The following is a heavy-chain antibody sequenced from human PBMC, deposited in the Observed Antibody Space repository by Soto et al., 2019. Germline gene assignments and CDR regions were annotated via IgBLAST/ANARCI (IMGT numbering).Heavy chain of an antibody. D-gene: IGHD3-9*01. V-gene: IGHV4-59*01. CDR1: GGTISSWY. CDR3: ARAPQLRYFDWLLQPPYFDY. CDR2: IYYSGST. Sequence: PSETLSLTCTVSGGTISSWYWSWIRQPPGKGLEWIGYIYYSGSTNYNPSLKSRVTISVDTSKNQFSLKLSSVTAADTAVYYCARAPQLRYFDWLLQPPYFDYWGQGTLVTVSS. J-gene: IGHJ4*02.